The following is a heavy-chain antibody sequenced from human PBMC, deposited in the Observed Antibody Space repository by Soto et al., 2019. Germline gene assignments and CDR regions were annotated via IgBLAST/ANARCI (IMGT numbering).Heavy chain of an antibody. CDR3: ARQVVAATRGAWFDP. Sequence: EVQLVESGRGLVKPGGSLRLSCAASGFTFSSYSMNWVRQAPGKGLEWVSSISSSSSYIYYADSVKGRFTISRDNAKNSLYLQMNSLRAEDTAVYYCARQVVAATRGAWFDPWGQGTLVTVSS. J-gene: IGHJ5*02. CDR2: ISSSSSYI. V-gene: IGHV3-21*01. D-gene: IGHD2-15*01. CDR1: GFTFSSYS.